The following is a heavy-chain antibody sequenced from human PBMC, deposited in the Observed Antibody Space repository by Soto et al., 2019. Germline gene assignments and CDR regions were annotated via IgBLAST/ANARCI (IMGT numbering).Heavy chain of an antibody. CDR1: GGSISNYY. D-gene: IGHD2-8*01. CDR2: IYSSGST. J-gene: IGHJ4*02. V-gene: IGHV4-59*01. CDR3: ARDHPLIYGVYYFDY. Sequence: PSETLSLTCTVSGGSISNYYWNWIRQSPGKGLEWIGYIYSSGSTHYNPSLQNRVTISIDTSKNQVSLKVISVTAADTSVYYFARDHPLIYGVYYFDYWGQVTLVTVSS.